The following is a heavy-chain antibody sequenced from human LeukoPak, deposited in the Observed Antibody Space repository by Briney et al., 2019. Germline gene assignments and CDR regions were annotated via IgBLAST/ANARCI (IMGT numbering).Heavy chain of an antibody. V-gene: IGHV3-33*08. CDR1: GFTFSSYW. CDR2: IWYDGSHQ. Sequence: PGGSLRLSCAASGFTFSSYWMSWVRQAPGKGLEWVAVIWYDGSHQSYADSVQGRFSISKDNSNNTLFLQMDSLRVEDTATYYCARRSYHESSGYSDHWGQGTRVIVSS. J-gene: IGHJ4*02. D-gene: IGHD3-22*01. CDR3: ARRSYHESSGYSDH.